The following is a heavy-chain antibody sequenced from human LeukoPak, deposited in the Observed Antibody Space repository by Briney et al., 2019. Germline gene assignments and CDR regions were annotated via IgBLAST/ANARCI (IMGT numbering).Heavy chain of an antibody. CDR3: AKDAKPYYYDSSGYYYAGAFDI. CDR1: GFTFSSYW. V-gene: IGHV3-74*01. D-gene: IGHD3-22*01. J-gene: IGHJ3*02. Sequence: PGGSLRLSCAASGFTFSSYWMHWVRQAPGMGLVWVSGISVDGSTSPYADSVKGRFTISRDNAKNTLHLQMNRLRAENTAVYYCAKDAKPYYYDSSGYYYAGAFDIWGQGTMVTVSS. CDR2: ISVDGSTS.